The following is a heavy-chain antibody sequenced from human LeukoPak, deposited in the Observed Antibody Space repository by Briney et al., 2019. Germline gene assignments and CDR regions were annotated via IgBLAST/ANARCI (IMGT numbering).Heavy chain of an antibody. D-gene: IGHD6-13*01. J-gene: IGHJ4*02. CDR3: AREGSSSRYRGRLDY. Sequence: GGTLRLSCAASGFTFSSYSMNWVRQAPGKGLEWVSSISSSSSYIYYADSVKGRFTISRDNAKNSLYLQMNSLRAEDTAVYYCAREGSSSRYRGRLDYWGQGTLVTVSP. CDR1: GFTFSSYS. CDR2: ISSSSSYI. V-gene: IGHV3-21*01.